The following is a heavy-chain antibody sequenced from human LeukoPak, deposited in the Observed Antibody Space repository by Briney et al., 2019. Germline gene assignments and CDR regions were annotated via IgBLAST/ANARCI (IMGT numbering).Heavy chain of an antibody. CDR2: ISGTSSTK. Sequence: GGSLRLSCAASGFTFTTYSMNWVRQAPGKGLEWVSYISGTSSTKYYIDSVEGRFTISRDNAKNSLYLQMNSLRAEDTAVYYCARNGGNSDFDYWGQGTLVTVSS. CDR1: GFTFTTYS. V-gene: IGHV3-48*04. CDR3: ARNGGNSDFDY. J-gene: IGHJ4*02. D-gene: IGHD4-23*01.